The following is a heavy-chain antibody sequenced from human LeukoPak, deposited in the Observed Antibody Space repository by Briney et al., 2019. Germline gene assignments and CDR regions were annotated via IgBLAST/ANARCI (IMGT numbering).Heavy chain of an antibody. Sequence: GESLKISCKCCVYSCTCYLNGWRRHIRGKVVEVMGISYPGDSDTEYRPPFQCQVTIYDDKSISTAYMQWSSLKASDTAMYYCARVDYVDTAMVFDYWGQGTLVTVSS. CDR1: VYSCTCYL. D-gene: IGHD5-18*01. CDR2: SYPGDSDT. V-gene: IGHV5-51*01. CDR3: ARVDYVDTAMVFDY. J-gene: IGHJ4*02.